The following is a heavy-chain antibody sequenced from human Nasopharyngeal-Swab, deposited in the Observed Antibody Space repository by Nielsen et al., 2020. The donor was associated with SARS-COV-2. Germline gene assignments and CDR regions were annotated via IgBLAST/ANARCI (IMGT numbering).Heavy chain of an antibody. V-gene: IGHV4-30-4*01. CDR1: GGSISSGDYY. J-gene: IGHJ6*03. CDR2: IYYSGST. CDR3: ARVYYYYYYMDV. Sequence: SETLSLTCTVSGGSISSGDYYWSWIRQPPGKGLEWIGYIYYSGSTYYNPSLKSRVTISVDTSKNQFSLKLSSVIAADTAVYYCARVYYYYYYMDVWGKGTTVTVSS.